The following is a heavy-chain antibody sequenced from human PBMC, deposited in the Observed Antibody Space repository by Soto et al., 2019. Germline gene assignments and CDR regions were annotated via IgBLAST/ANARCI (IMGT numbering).Heavy chain of an antibody. CDR2: ISAYNGNT. CDR3: AREKGYRGYVYYFDY. Sequence: ASVNVSCKASGYTFTSYGSSWVRQAPGQGLEWMGWISAYNGNTNYAQKLQGRVTMTTDTSTSTAYMELRSLRSDDTAVYYCAREKGYRGYVYYFDYWGQGTLVTVSS. CDR1: GYTFTSYG. V-gene: IGHV1-18*04. D-gene: IGHD5-12*01. J-gene: IGHJ4*02.